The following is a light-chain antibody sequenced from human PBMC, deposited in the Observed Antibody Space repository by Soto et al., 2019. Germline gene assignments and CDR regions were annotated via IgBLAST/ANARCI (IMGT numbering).Light chain of an antibody. CDR2: GNV. J-gene: IGLJ1*01. CDR3: LSYDNSLSLSGPYV. V-gene: IGLV1-40*01. Sequence: QSVLTQPPSVSGAPGQRVTISCTGSSSNIGAGYDVHWYQQLPGTAPKLLIYGNVNRPSGVPDRFSGSRSGTSASLAITGLQAEDEADYYCLSYDNSLSLSGPYVFGSGTKLTVL. CDR1: SSNIGAGYD.